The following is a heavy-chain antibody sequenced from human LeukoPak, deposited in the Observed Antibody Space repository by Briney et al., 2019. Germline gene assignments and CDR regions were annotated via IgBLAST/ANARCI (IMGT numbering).Heavy chain of an antibody. J-gene: IGHJ5*02. CDR3: ARQVVVVIAPSNLNNWFDP. D-gene: IGHD2-21*01. CDR1: GYTFTCYY. CDR2: INPNSGGT. Sequence: ASVKVSCKASGYTFTCYYMHWVRQAPGQGLEWIGWINPNSGGTNYAQKFQGRVTMTRDTSISTAYMELSRLRSDDTAVYYCARQVVVVIAPSNLNNWFDPWGQGTLVTVSS. V-gene: IGHV1-2*02.